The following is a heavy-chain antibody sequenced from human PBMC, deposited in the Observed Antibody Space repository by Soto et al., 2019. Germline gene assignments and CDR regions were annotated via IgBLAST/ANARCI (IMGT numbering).Heavy chain of an antibody. J-gene: IGHJ5*01. CDR1: GFTFSTYG. D-gene: IGHD5-18*01. CDR2: TSRDGGLQ. CDR3: AKKLHSNGYGACFDF. V-gene: IGHV3-30*18. Sequence: QVQLVESGGGVVQPGRSLRLSCAASGFTFSTYGMQWVRQAPGKGLEWVAVTSRDGGLQYYADSVKGRFTISRDNSKNTLYLQMNGLKAEDTAVYYCAKKLHSNGYGACFDFWGQGSLVTVSS.